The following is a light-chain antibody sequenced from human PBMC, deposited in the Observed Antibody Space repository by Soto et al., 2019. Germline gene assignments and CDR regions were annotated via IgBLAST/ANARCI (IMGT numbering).Light chain of an antibody. J-gene: IGKJ4*01. CDR3: QQRSDGPST. CDR1: QSVSSY. CDR2: DAS. Sequence: EIVLTQSPATLSLSPGERATLSCRASQSVSSYLAWYQQKPGQAPRLLIYDASNRATGIPARFSGSGSGTDFTLTISSLAPADFGVYYCQQRSDGPSTFGGGTKVQIK. V-gene: IGKV3-11*01.